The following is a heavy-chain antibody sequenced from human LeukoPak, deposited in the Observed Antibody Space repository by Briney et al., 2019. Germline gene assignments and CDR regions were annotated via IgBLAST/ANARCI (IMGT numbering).Heavy chain of an antibody. CDR2: IYPGDSDT. J-gene: IGHJ4*02. V-gene: IGHV5-51*01. D-gene: IGHD6-19*01. CDR3: ARGGIAVAGTYDY. CDR1: GYTFTSYW. Sequence: GESLKISCKGSGYTFTSYWIAWVRQMPGKGLEWMGMIYPGDSDTRYSPSFQGQVTISADKSISTAYLQWSSLKASDTAMYYCARGGIAVAGTYDYWGQGTLVTVSS.